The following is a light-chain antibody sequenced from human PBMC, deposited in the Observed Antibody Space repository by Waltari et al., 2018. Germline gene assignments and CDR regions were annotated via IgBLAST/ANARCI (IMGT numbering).Light chain of an antibody. Sequence: QSALTQAASVSASPGQSITISCTGTSRDIGTYDYVSCFQQYPGRAPKLMIYDVRNRPLGVSNRFSGSKSGITASLRISGLLAEDEAYYYCSSYTSSTTWVFGGGTKLTVL. J-gene: IGLJ3*02. V-gene: IGLV2-14*01. CDR2: DVR. CDR3: SSYTSSTTWV. CDR1: SRDIGTYDY.